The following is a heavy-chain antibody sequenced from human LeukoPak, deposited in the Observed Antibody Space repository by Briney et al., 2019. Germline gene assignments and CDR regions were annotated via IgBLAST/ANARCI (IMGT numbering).Heavy chain of an antibody. CDR1: GYTFTGYY. J-gene: IGHJ4*02. CDR2: INPNSGGT. D-gene: IGHD3-22*01. V-gene: IGHV1-2*02. CDR3: ARDGYYYDSSGDSYGFDY. Sequence: GASVKVSCKASGYTFTGYYMHWVRQAPGQGLEWMGWINPNSGGTNYAENFQGRVTMTRDTSISTAYMELSRLKSDDTAVYYCARDGYYYDSSGDSYGFDYWGQGTLVTVSS.